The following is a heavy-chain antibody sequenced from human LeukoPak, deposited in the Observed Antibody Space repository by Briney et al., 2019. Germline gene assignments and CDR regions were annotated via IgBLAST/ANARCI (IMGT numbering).Heavy chain of an antibody. Sequence: GGSLRLSCAASGFTVSSNYMSWVRQAPGKGLQWVSVIYSDGSKYYADPVKGRFTISRDNSKNTLYLQMNSLRAEDTAVYYCARDQGRGYVYGYSGFWGQGSLVTVSS. J-gene: IGHJ4*02. CDR2: IYSDGSK. CDR1: GFTVSSNY. CDR3: ARDQGRGYVYGYSGF. D-gene: IGHD5-12*01. V-gene: IGHV3-53*01.